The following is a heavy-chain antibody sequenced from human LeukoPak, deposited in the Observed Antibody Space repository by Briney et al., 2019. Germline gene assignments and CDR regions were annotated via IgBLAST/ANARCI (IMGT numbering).Heavy chain of an antibody. V-gene: IGHV3-13*01. Sequence: PGGSLRLSCAATGFTFSSYDMHWVRQATGKGLEWVSAIGSPGDTYYSGSVKGRFTISRENAKNSLYLQMNSLRAGDTAVYYCAKEKGKDGDYYYYYYYMDVWGQGTMVTVSS. CDR1: GFTFSSYD. CDR2: IGSPGDT. D-gene: IGHD4-17*01. CDR3: AKEKGKDGDYYYYYYYMDV. J-gene: IGHJ6*03.